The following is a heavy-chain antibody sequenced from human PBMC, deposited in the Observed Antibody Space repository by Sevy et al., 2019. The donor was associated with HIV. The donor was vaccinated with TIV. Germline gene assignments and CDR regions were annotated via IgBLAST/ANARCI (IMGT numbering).Heavy chain of an antibody. CDR3: ARDIVGLGSL. V-gene: IGHV3-74*01. CDR1: GFTFSSYW. CDR2: SNEDGSTT. J-gene: IGHJ6*02. D-gene: IGHD3-16*01. Sequence: GGSLRLSCAASGFTFSSYWMHWVRQAPGKGLVWVSRSNEDGSTTNYGDSVKGRFTISRENAKNTLYLQMHSLRAEDRAVYYWARDIVGLGSLWDQGTTVTVSS.